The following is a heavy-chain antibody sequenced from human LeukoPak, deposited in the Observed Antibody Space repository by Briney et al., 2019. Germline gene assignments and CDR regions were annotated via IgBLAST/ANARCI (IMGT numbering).Heavy chain of an antibody. CDR3: ARDVWSYGSGSYGDH. CDR1: GFTFRSYP. Sequence: GGSLRLSCAASGFTFRSYPMHWVRQAPGKGLKWVAVISYDGGNRYYADSVKGRFTISRDNSKNTLYLQMNSLRADDTAVYYCARDVWSYGSGSYGDHWGQGTLVTVSS. D-gene: IGHD3-10*01. J-gene: IGHJ4*02. V-gene: IGHV3-30-3*01. CDR2: ISYDGGNR.